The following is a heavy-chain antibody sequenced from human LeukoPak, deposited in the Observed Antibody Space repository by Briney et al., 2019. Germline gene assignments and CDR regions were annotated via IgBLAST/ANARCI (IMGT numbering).Heavy chain of an antibody. CDR2: INPNSGGT. D-gene: IGHD2-2*01. CDR3: ARDLGYCSSTSCFGQYYYYYYMDV. CDR1: GYTFTGYY. J-gene: IGHJ6*03. V-gene: IGHV1-2*02. Sequence: ASVKVSCKASGYTFTGYYMHWVRQAPGQGLEWMGWINPNSGGTNYAQKFQGRVTMTRDTSISTAYMELSRLRSDDTAVYYCARDLGYCSSTSCFGQYYYYYYMDVWGKGTTVTISS.